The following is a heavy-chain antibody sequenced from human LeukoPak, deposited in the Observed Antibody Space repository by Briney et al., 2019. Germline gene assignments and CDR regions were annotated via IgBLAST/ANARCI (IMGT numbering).Heavy chain of an antibody. Sequence: GRSLRPSCAASGFSFSSYSMNWVRQAPGKGLEWVSSISSSSSYIYYADSVKGRFTISRDNAKNSLYLQMNSLRAEDTAVYYCARVRIQLFDAFDIWGQGTMVTVSS. J-gene: IGHJ3*02. D-gene: IGHD5-18*01. CDR2: ISSSSSYI. V-gene: IGHV3-21*01. CDR1: GFSFSSYS. CDR3: ARVRIQLFDAFDI.